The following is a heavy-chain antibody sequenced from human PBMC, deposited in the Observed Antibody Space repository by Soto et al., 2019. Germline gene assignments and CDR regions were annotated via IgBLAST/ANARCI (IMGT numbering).Heavy chain of an antibody. D-gene: IGHD6-19*01. J-gene: IGHJ4*02. CDR3: ARSVAVPGAHIDY. V-gene: IGHV4-59*01. CDR1: GGSISGSY. Sequence: SETLSLTCSVSGGSISGSYWSWIRQSPGKGLEWLGYVYYTGSTNYSSSLRSRVSISVDTSKNEFSLRLSFVTAADTAVYFCARSVAVPGAHIDYWGQGTQVTVSS. CDR2: VYYTGST.